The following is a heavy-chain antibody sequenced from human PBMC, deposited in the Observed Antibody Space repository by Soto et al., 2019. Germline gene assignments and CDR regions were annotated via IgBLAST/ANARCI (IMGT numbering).Heavy chain of an antibody. Sequence: LSLTCAISGDSVSTNSATWDWIRQSPSRGLEWLGRTYYRSKWYNDYAVSVKGRITINPDNSNNRLYLQMDSLRPEDTAVYYCARDDEHGSNCDLAYWGQGALVTVSS. V-gene: IGHV6-1*01. CDR1: GDSVSTNSAT. D-gene: IGHD1-26*01. CDR3: ARDDEHGSNCDLAY. J-gene: IGHJ4*02. CDR2: TYYRSKWYN.